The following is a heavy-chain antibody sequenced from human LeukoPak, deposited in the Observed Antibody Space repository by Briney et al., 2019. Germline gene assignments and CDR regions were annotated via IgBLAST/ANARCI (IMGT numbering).Heavy chain of an antibody. J-gene: IGHJ4*02. CDR2: ISGSGGST. D-gene: IGHD3-22*01. CDR1: GFTFSSYA. V-gene: IGHV3-23*01. Sequence: GGSLRLSCAASGFTFSSYAMSWVRQAPGKGLEWVSAISGSGGSTYYADSVKGRFTISRDNSKNTLYLQMNSLRAEDTAVYYCARDSGLTYYYYDSSCYFDYWGQGTLVTVSS. CDR3: ARDSGLTYYYYDSSCYFDY.